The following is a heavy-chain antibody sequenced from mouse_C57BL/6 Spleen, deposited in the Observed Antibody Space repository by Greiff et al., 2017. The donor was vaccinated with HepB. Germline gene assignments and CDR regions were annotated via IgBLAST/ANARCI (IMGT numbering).Heavy chain of an antibody. J-gene: IGHJ4*01. CDR1: GFTFSSYA. CDR2: ISDGGSYT. CDR3: ARGGYDAGYAMDY. D-gene: IGHD2-2*01. Sequence: EVMLLESGGGLVKPGGSLKLSCAASGFTFSSYAMSWVRQTPEKRLEWVATISDGGSYTYYPDNVKGRFTISRDNAKNNLYLQKSHLKSEDTAMYYCARGGYDAGYAMDYWGQGTSVTVSS. V-gene: IGHV5-4*03.